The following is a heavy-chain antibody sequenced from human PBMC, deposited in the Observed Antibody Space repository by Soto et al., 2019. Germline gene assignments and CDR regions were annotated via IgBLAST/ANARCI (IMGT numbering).Heavy chain of an antibody. CDR3: AKYVGYSSSWYPREEYFQH. D-gene: IGHD6-13*01. J-gene: IGHJ1*01. Sequence: PGESLKISCKGSGYSFTSYWIGWVRQMPGKGLEWMGIIYPGDSDTRYSPSFQGQVTISADKSISTAYLQWSSLKASDTAMYYCAKYVGYSSSWYPREEYFQHWGQGTLVTVSS. CDR1: GYSFTSYW. CDR2: IYPGDSDT. V-gene: IGHV5-51*01.